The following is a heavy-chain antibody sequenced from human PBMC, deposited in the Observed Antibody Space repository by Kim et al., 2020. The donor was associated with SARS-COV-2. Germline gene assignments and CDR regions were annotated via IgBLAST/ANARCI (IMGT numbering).Heavy chain of an antibody. Sequence: EYAASVKGRFTISRDDSKSIAYLQMNSLKTEDTAVYYCTRDPLRRPRFDYWGQGTLVTVSS. CDR3: TRDPLRRPRFDY. J-gene: IGHJ4*02. V-gene: IGHV3-49*02.